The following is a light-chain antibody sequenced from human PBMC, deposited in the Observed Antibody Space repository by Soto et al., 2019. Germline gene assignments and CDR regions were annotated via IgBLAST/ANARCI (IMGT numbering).Light chain of an antibody. V-gene: IGKV3-20*01. Sequence: EIVLTHSPCTLSLSPGERATLSCRASQSVTSNYLAWYQQKPGQAPRLLIYGASNRATGIPDRFSGSGSETDFTLTISRLEPEDFAVYYCQQYSRSPRTFGQGTKVDIK. CDR3: QQYSRSPRT. CDR2: GAS. J-gene: IGKJ1*01. CDR1: QSVTSNY.